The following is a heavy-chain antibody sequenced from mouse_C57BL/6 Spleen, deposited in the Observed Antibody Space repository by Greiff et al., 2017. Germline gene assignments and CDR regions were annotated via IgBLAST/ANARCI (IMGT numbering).Heavy chain of an antibody. CDR3: ARLMVTTYRGYYFDY. J-gene: IGHJ2*01. V-gene: IGHV1-55*01. D-gene: IGHD2-2*01. CDR2: IYPGSGST. Sequence: QVQLQQPGAELVKPGASVKMSCKASGYTFTSYWITWVKQRPGQGLEWIGDIYPGSGSTNYNEKFKSKATLTVDTSSSTAYMQLSSLTSEDSAVYYCARLMVTTYRGYYFDYWGQGTTLTVSS. CDR1: GYTFTSYW.